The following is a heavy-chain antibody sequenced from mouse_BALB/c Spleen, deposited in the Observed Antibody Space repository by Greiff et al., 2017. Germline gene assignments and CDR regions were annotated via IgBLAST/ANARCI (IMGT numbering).Heavy chain of an antibody. J-gene: IGHJ2*01. Sequence: EVQGVESGGGLVKPGGSLKLSCAASGFTFSSYAMSWVRQTPEKRLEWVASISSGGSTYYPDSVKGRFTISRDNARNILYLQMSSLRSEDTAMYYCARRGVLRRGYYFDYWGQGTTLTVSS. V-gene: IGHV5-6-5*01. CDR3: ARRGVLRRGYYFDY. CDR2: ISSGGST. D-gene: IGHD2-12*01. CDR1: GFTFSSYA.